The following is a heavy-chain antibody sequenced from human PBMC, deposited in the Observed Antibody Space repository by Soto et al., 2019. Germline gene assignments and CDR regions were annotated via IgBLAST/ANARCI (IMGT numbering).Heavy chain of an antibody. D-gene: IGHD2-15*01. CDR3: ARWYCSVGSCYSCWHFDL. J-gene: IGHJ2*01. V-gene: IGHV1-18*01. CDR1: GYTFTNYG. Sequence: QVQLVQSGSEVKKPGASVKVSCKASGYTFTNYGMSWVRQAPGQGLEWMGWISAYNGNTNHAQNFQGRVTMTTDTSTNTAYMELRSLRSDDTAVYYCARWYCSVGSCYSCWHFDLWGRGALVTVSS. CDR2: ISAYNGNT.